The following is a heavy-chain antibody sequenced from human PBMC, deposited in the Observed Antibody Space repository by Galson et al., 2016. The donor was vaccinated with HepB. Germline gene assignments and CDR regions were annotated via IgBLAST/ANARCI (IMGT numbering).Heavy chain of an antibody. D-gene: IGHD3-22*01. CDR1: GFTFSNHA. Sequence: SLRLSCAASGFTFSNHAMSWVRQAPGKGLEGVSVITGSGVTYSADSVTGRFTISRDNSKNTLFLQMNSLRAEDTAIYYCAREDSSGYYYFDYWGQGTLVTVSS. CDR2: ITGSGVT. J-gene: IGHJ4*02. CDR3: AREDSSGYYYFDY. V-gene: IGHV3-23*01.